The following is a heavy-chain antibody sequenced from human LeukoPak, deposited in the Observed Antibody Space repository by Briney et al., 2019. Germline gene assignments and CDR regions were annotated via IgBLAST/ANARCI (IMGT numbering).Heavy chain of an antibody. CDR2: ISSSGNT. V-gene: IGHV4-59*01. D-gene: IGHD3-10*01. CDR3: AREGLWFGELNAFDI. Sequence: SETLSLTCSVFNASISTYYWSWIRQPPGKGLEWIGYISSSGNTNYNPSLKSRLTISVDTSKNHFSLRLTSVTAADTAVYYCAREGLWFGELNAFDIWGQGTMVTVSS. CDR1: NASISTYY. J-gene: IGHJ3*02.